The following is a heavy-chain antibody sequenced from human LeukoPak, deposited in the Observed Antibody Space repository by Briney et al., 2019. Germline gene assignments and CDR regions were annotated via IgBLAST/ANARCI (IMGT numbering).Heavy chain of an antibody. CDR3: AKDDDIAVVGANFDS. J-gene: IGHJ4*02. Sequence: GGSLRLSCAASGFTFSSYAMSWVRQAPGKGLEWVSGISGNGVNTYYADSVKGRFTISRDNSKNTLYLQMNSLRAEDTAVYPCAKDDDIAVVGANFDSWGQGTLVTVSS. V-gene: IGHV3-23*01. CDR2: ISGNGVNT. D-gene: IGHD6-13*01. CDR1: GFTFSSYA.